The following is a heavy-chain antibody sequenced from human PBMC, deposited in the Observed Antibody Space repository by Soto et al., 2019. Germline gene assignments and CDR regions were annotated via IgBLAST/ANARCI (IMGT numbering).Heavy chain of an antibody. CDR3: ARSDTAFYYYYAMDV. Sequence: LKISCNGSGYSFATYWIGWVRQMPGKGLECVGLIYPDDSDTRYSPSFQGQVTISADKANNTAYLHWRSLKASDTAMYYCARSDTAFYYYYAMDVWGQGTTVTVSS. J-gene: IGHJ6*02. V-gene: IGHV5-51*01. CDR1: GYSFATYW. CDR2: IYPDDSDT. D-gene: IGHD2-21*02.